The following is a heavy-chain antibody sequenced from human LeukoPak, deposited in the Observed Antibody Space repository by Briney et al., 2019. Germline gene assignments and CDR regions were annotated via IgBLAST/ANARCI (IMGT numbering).Heavy chain of an antibody. J-gene: IGHJ4*02. CDR3: ARVNPAKNFDN. D-gene: IGHD2-2*01. Sequence: PETLSLTCAVYGGSFSGYYWSWIRQPPGKGLEWIGEINHSGSTNYNPSLKSRVSISVDKSKNHFSLKLSSVTAAGTAVYYCARVNPAKNFDNWGQGTLVTVSS. V-gene: IGHV4-34*01. CDR2: INHSGST. CDR1: GGSFSGYY.